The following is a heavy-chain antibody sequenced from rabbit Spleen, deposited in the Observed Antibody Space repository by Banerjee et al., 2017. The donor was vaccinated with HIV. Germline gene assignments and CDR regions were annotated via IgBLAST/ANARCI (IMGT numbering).Heavy chain of an antibody. D-gene: IGHD6-1*01. Sequence: QLEESGGGLVKPGGSLKLSCKASGFDFSNYGVTWVRQAPGKGLEWIGYIEPIFGNTYYANWVNGRFTISSHNAQNTLYLQLNSLTAADTATYFCARGEHFSVDFSAFAIYLDLWGPGTLVTVS. V-gene: IGHV1S7*01. J-gene: IGHJ6*01. CDR1: GFDFSNYG. CDR3: ARGEHFSVDFSAFAIYLDL. CDR2: IEPIFGNT.